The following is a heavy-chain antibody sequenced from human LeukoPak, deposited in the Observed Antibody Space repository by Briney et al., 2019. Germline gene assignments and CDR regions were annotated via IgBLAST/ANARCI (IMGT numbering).Heavy chain of an antibody. Sequence: PSETLSLTCTVSGGSISGYYWSWIRPPPGKGLEWIGYIYYSGSTNYNTSLKSRVTISVDTSKNQFSLKLSSVTAADTAVYYCARLRGAAYFDYWGQGTLVTVSS. CDR1: GGSISGYY. V-gene: IGHV4-59*08. D-gene: IGHD1-26*01. CDR3: ARLRGAAYFDY. J-gene: IGHJ4*02. CDR2: IYYSGST.